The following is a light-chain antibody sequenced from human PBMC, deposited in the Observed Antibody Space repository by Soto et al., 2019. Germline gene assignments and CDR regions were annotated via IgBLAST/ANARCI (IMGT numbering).Light chain of an antibody. CDR2: SYN. J-gene: IGLJ2*01. V-gene: IGLV1-44*01. Sequence: QSVLTQPPSASGTPGQRVTMSCSGSSSNIGSNTVNWYQQLPGTAPKLLIYSYNQRPSGVPDRFSGSKSGTSPSLAISGIQSDDEDDYYCAAWDDSLNGVVFGGGTKVTVL. CDR3: AAWDDSLNGVV. CDR1: SSNIGSNT.